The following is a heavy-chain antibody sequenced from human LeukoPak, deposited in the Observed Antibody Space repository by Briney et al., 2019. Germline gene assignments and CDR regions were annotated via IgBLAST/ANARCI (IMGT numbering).Heavy chain of an antibody. J-gene: IGHJ4*02. CDR2: ISYDGSHQ. Sequence: PGGSLRLSCVGTGFTFNTHVMHWFRQAPGKGLEWVSSISYDGSHQDYVESVKGRFTISRDNSKKTVDLQMNSLRPEDTAMYFCARGGGDDFWSLSPNYFDYWGQGTLVTVSS. V-gene: IGHV3-30*03. CDR3: ARGGGDDFWSLSPNYFDY. D-gene: IGHD3-3*01. CDR1: GFTFNTHV.